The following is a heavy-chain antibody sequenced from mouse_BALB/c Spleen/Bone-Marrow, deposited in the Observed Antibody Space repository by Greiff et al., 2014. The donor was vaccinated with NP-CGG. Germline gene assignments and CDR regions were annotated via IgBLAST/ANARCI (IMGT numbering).Heavy chain of an antibody. CDR1: GFAFSSFG. CDR2: ISSGSSTI. V-gene: IGHV5-17*02. CDR3: TRSGTLGAMDY. Sequence: EVKLVESGGGLVQPGGSRKLSCAASGFAFSSFGMHWVRQAPEKGLEWVAYISSGSSTIYYADTMKGRFTISRDNPKNTLFLQMTSLRSEDTAMYDCTRSGTLGAMDYWGQGTSVTVSS. J-gene: IGHJ4*01. D-gene: IGHD3-3*01.